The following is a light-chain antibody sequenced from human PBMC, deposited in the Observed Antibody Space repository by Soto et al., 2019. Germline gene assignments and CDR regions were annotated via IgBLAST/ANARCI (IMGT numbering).Light chain of an antibody. CDR1: SSDVGGYNS. CDR2: AVT. V-gene: IGLV2-11*01. Sequence: ALTQPRSVSGSPGQSVTISCTGTSSDVGGYNSVSWYQQHPGKAPKLMIYAVTKRPSGVPARFSGSKSGNTASLTISGLQAEDEADYYCCSYAGTYTYVFGTGTKVTVL. J-gene: IGLJ1*01. CDR3: CSYAGTYTYV.